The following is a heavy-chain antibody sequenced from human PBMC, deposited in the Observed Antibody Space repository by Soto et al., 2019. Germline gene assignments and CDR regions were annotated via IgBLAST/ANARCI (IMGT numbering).Heavy chain of an antibody. V-gene: IGHV3-30*03. CDR3: SVGVAD. D-gene: IGHD1-26*01. J-gene: IGHJ4*02. CDR2: LSFDASQK. CDR1: GFNFSAYG. Sequence: QVQLVESGGGVVQPGRSLRLSCAASGFNFSAYGMHWVRQAPGTGLELVALLSFDASQKYYADSVKGRFTISRDTSRNTLYRQMNSLRVEDTAVYYCSVGVADWGQGTRVTVSS.